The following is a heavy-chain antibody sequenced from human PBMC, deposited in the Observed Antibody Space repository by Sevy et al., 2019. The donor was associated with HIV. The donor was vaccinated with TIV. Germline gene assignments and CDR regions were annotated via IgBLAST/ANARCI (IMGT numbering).Heavy chain of an antibody. D-gene: IGHD3-22*01. CDR2: IYPGYSDT. CDR1: GYSFTSYW. J-gene: IGHJ4*02. Sequence: GESLKISCKGSGYSFTSYWIGWVPQMPGKGLEWMGIIYPGYSDTRYSPSFQGQVTISADKSISTAYLQWSSLKASDTAMYYGARKAYYYDSSGYHTSFDYWGQGTLVTVSS. CDR3: ARKAYYYDSSGYHTSFDY. V-gene: IGHV5-51*01.